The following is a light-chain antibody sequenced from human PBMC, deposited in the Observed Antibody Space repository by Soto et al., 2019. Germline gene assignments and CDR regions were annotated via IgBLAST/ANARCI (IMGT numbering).Light chain of an antibody. CDR1: SSDVGGYNY. Sequence: QSALTQPRSVSGSPGQSVTISCTGTSSDVGGYNYVSWYQQHPGKAPKLMIYDVSKRPSGVPDRFSGSKSGNTASLTISGLQAEDVADYSCCSHAGRLVVFGGGAKLTVL. V-gene: IGLV2-11*01. CDR2: DVS. CDR3: CSHAGRLVV. J-gene: IGLJ2*01.